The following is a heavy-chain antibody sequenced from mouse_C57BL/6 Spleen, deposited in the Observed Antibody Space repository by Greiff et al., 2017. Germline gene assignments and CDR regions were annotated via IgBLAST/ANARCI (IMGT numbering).Heavy chain of an antibody. V-gene: IGHV1-82*01. D-gene: IGHD1-1*01. J-gene: IGHJ3*01. Sequence: LQESGPELVKPGASVKISCKASGYAFSSSWMNWVKQRPGKGLEWIGRIYPGDGDTNYNGKFKGKATLTADKSSSTAYMQLSSLTSEDSAVYFCASPPYYYGSSTSLYWFAYWGQGTLVTVSA. CDR3: ASPPYYYGSSTSLYWFAY. CDR2: IYPGDGDT. CDR1: GYAFSSSW.